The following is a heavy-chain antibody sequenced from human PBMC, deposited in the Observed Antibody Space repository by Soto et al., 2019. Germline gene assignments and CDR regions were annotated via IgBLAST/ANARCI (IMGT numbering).Heavy chain of an antibody. CDR1: GFTFSRYA. CDR3: ARSRSGAVADSFDF. CDR2: ISRDGTNK. D-gene: IGHD3-10*01. V-gene: IGHV3-30*04. J-gene: IGHJ4*02. Sequence: GGSLRLSCAASGFTFSRYAIHWVRQAPGKGLEWVAVISRDGTNKYYVDSVKGRFTISRDNARNTLYLQMNSLRHEDAAVYYCARSRSGAVADSFDFWGQGTLVTVSS.